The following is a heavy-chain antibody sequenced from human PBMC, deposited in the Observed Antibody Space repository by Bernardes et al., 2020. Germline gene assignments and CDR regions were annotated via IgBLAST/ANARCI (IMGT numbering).Heavy chain of an antibody. Sequence: ASMKVSCKASGYTFTSYGISWVRQAPGQGLEWMGWISAYNGNTTYAQKLQGRVTMTTDTSTSTAYMELRSLRSDDTAVYYCAREGSIAVAGPMGYYYYGMDVWGKGTTVTVSS. CDR3: AREGSIAVAGPMGYYYYGMDV. D-gene: IGHD6-19*01. V-gene: IGHV1-18*01. CDR2: ISAYNGNT. CDR1: GYTFTSYG. J-gene: IGHJ6*04.